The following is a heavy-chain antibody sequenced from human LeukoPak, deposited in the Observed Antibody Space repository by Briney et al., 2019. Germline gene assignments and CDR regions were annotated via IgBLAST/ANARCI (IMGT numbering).Heavy chain of an antibody. V-gene: IGHV4-39*07. D-gene: IGHD3-22*01. J-gene: IGHJ3*02. CDR1: GDSFSDTNYY. CDR3: ARDGDYYDSSGYHHDAFDI. CDR2: IYYSGST. Sequence: SETLSLTCTVSGDSFSDTNYYWGWIRQPAGKRLEWIGSIYYSGSTYYNPSLKSRVTISVDRSKNQFSLKLSSVTAADTAVYYCARDGDYYDSSGYHHDAFDIWGQGTMVTVSS.